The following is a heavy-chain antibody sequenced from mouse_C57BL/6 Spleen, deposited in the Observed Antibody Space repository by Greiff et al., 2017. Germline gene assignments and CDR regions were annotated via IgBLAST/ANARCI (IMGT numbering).Heavy chain of an antibody. V-gene: IGHV1-80*01. CDR2: IYPGDGDT. Sequence: QVQLQQSGAELVKPGASVKISCKASGYAFSSYWMHWVKQRPGKGLEWIGQIYPGDGDTNYNGKFKGQATLTADTSSSPAYMQLSRLTSADSAVSCGAREGYYFDDWGQGTTLTVSS. J-gene: IGHJ2*01. CDR3: AREGYYFDD. D-gene: IGHD3-3*01. CDR1: GYAFSSYW.